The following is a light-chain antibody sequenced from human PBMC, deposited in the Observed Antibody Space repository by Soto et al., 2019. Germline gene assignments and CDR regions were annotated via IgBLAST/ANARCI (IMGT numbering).Light chain of an antibody. Sequence: EIEMTQSPATLSLSPGERATLSCRASQNINTNLAWYQQSPGQAPRLLIYGASTRATGIPARFSGSGSGTEFTLTITSLQSEDFAVYYCQQYISSPLTFGQGTKVDIK. CDR3: QQYISSPLT. CDR1: QNINTN. CDR2: GAS. V-gene: IGKV3-15*01. J-gene: IGKJ1*01.